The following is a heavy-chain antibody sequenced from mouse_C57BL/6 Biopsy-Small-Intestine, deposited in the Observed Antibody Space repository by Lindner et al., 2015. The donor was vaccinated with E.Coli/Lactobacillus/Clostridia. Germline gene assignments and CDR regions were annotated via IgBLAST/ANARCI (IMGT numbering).Heavy chain of an antibody. Sequence: VQLQESGAELAKPGASVKLSCKASGYTFTTYWMHWVKQRPGQGLEWIGYINPSSGYTKYNQKFKDKATLTADESSSTTYMQLSSLTYEDSAVYYCASVSVITTLVDDYWGQGTTLTVSS. V-gene: IGHV1-7*01. CDR1: GYTFTTYW. J-gene: IGHJ2*01. CDR3: ASVSVITTLVDDY. D-gene: IGHD1-1*01. CDR2: INPSSGYT.